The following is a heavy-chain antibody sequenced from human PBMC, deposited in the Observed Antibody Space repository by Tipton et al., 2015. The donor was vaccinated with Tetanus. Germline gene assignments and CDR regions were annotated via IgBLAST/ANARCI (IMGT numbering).Heavy chain of an antibody. CDR3: ARRGDNWYFDL. V-gene: IGHV4-4*07. D-gene: IGHD2-21*01. CDR1: GGSISRHY. Sequence: TLSLTCTVSGGSISRHYWSWIRQPAGKGLEWIGRIYSDVYTSESTTYNPSLKNRVSMSVDTSKNQCSLKLTSVIAGDTAMYYCARRGDNWYFDLWGRGPLVTVSS. J-gene: IGHJ2*01. CDR2: IYSDVYTSEST.